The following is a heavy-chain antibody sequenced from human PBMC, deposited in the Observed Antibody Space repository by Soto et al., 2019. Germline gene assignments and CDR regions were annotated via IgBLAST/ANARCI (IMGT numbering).Heavy chain of an antibody. CDR1: GGSISSYY. CDR3: ARDPGYCTNGVCYIGGNWFDP. CDR2: IYYSGST. V-gene: IGHV4-59*01. J-gene: IGHJ5*02. Sequence: SETLSLTCTVSGGSISSYYWSWIRQPPGKGLEWIGYIYYSGSTNYNPSLKSRVTISVDTSKNQFSLKLSSVTAADTAVYYCARDPGYCTNGVCYIGGNWFDPWGQGTLVTVPS. D-gene: IGHD2-8*01.